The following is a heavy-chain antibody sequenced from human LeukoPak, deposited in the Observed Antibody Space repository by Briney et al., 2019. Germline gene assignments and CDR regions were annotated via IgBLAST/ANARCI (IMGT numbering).Heavy chain of an antibody. V-gene: IGHV1-2*02. J-gene: IGHJ5*01. CDR3: ARDLVWSGFDSGGWYDS. Sequence: ASVKVSFKASGYTFTVNYIHWMRQAPGQGLEWMGWMNPKTGGAYYAQKFQARATLTRDTSSSTAYMELISLRSDDTAIYYCARDLVWSGFDSGGWYDSWGQGTLVTVSS. D-gene: IGHD2-15*01. CDR1: GYTFTVNY. CDR2: MNPKTGGA.